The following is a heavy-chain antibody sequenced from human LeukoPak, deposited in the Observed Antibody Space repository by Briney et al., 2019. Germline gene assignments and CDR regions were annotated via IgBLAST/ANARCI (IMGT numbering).Heavy chain of an antibody. CDR2: IYSGGST. CDR1: EFSVGSNY. CDR3: ARGAARMVEVATIISFEY. Sequence: GGSLRLSCAASEFSVGSNYMTWVRQAPGKGLEWVSLIYSGGSTYYADSVKGRFTISRDNSKNTLYLQMNSLRAEDTAVYYCARGAARMVEVATIISFEYWGQGTLVTVSS. V-gene: IGHV3-66*01. J-gene: IGHJ4*02. D-gene: IGHD5-24*01.